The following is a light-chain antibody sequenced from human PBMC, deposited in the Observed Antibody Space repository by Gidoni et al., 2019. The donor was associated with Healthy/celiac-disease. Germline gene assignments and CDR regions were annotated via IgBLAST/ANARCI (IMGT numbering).Light chain of an antibody. V-gene: IGLV6-57*02. CDR1: SGSIASNY. J-gene: IGLJ3*02. Sequence: NFMLPQPHSVSECPGKTVTISCTGSSGSIASNYVQWYQQRPGSAPTTVIYDDNQRPSGVPARFSGSIDSSSNSASLTISGLKTEDEADYYCQSYDSSNQDWVFGGGTKLTVL. CDR3: QSYDSSNQDWV. CDR2: DDN.